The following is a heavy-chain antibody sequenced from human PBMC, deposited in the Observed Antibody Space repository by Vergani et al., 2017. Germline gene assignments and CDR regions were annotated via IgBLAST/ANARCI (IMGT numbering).Heavy chain of an antibody. J-gene: IGHJ4*02. Sequence: QVQLVQSGAEVKKPGASVKVSCKASGYTFTSYGISWVRQAPGQGREWMGWISAYNGNTNYAQKLQGRVTMTTDTSTSTAYMELRSLRSDDTAVYYCARETYSSSWYGPSQIVYWGQGTLVTVSS. D-gene: IGHD6-13*01. CDR2: ISAYNGNT. V-gene: IGHV1-18*01. CDR1: GYTFTSYG. CDR3: ARETYSSSWYGPSQIVY.